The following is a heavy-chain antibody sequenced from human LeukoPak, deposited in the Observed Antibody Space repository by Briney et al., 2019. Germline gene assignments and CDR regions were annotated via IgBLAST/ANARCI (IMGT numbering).Heavy chain of an antibody. D-gene: IGHD5-12*01. CDR3: ARGPTGGYDPVDY. CDR1: GFTFSSYG. J-gene: IGHJ4*02. V-gene: IGHV3-33*01. Sequence: GGSLRLSCAASGFTFSSYGMHWVRQAPGKGLEWVAVIWYDGSNKYYADSVVGRFTISRDNSKSTLYLQMNSLRTEDTAVYYCARGPTGGYDPVDYWGQGTLVTVSS. CDR2: IWYDGSNK.